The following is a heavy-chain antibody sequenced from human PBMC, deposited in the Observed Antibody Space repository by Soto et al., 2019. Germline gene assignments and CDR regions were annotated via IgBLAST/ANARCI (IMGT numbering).Heavy chain of an antibody. CDR1: GGSISSGDYY. D-gene: IGHD3-22*01. J-gene: IGHJ6*02. CDR3: ARVITGYYYGMDV. Sequence: PSETLSLTCTVSGGSISSGDYYWSWIRQPPGKGLEWIGYIYYSGSTYYNPSLKSRVTISVDTSKNQFSLKLSSVTAADTAVYYCARVITGYYYGMDVWGQGTTVTVSS. CDR2: IYYSGST. V-gene: IGHV4-30-4*01.